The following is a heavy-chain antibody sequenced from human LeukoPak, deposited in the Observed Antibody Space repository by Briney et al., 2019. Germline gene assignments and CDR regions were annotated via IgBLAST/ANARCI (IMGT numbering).Heavy chain of an antibody. CDR1: GFTFSSYS. CDR3: ARVYRLLPGIAGGRGVWFDP. D-gene: IGHD6-13*01. V-gene: IGHV3-7*01. CDR2: IKQDGSEK. J-gene: IGHJ5*02. Sequence: GGSLRLSCAASGFTFSSYSMNWVRQAPGKGLEWVANIKQDGSEKYYVDSVKGRFTISRDNTKNSLYLQMNSLRAEDTAVYYCARVYRLLPGIAGGRGVWFDPWGQGTLVTVSS.